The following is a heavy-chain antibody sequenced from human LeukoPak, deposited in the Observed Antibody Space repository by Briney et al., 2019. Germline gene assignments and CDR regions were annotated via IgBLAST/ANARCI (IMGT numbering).Heavy chain of an antibody. D-gene: IGHD2-2*01. V-gene: IGHV1-46*01. CDR2: INPSGGST. Sequence: ASVTVSCKASGYTFTIYYMHWVRQAPGQGLEWMGIINPSGGSTSYAQKFQGRVTMTRDTSTSTVYMELSSLRSEDTAVYYCARAHCSSTSCWNDAFDIWGQGTMVTVSS. CDR3: ARAHCSSTSCWNDAFDI. J-gene: IGHJ3*02. CDR1: GYTFTIYY.